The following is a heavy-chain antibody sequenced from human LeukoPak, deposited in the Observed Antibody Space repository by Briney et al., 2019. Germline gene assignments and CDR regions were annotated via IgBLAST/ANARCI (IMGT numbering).Heavy chain of an antibody. CDR2: ISSSSSTI. CDR1: GFTFSSYS. CDR3: ARDGLRRPPTPYCGGDCPLDY. J-gene: IGHJ4*02. Sequence: SGGSLRLSCAASGFTFSSYSMNWVRQAPGKGLEWVSYISSSSSTIYYADSVKGRFTISRDNAKNSLYLQMNSLRAEDTAVYYCARDGLRRPPTPYCGGDCPLDYWGQGTLVSVSS. V-gene: IGHV3-48*01. D-gene: IGHD2-21*02.